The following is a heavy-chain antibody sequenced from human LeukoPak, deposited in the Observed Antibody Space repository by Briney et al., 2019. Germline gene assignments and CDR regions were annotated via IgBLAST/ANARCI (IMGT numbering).Heavy chain of an antibody. V-gene: IGHV2-5*01. CDR2: IYWNDDK. CDR3: AHVRITIFGVVMDFDY. Sequence: SGPTLVKPXQTLTLTCAFSGFSLSTSGVGVGWIRQPPGKALEWLALIYWNDDKRYSPSLKSRLTITKDTSKNQVVLTMTNMDPVDTATYYCAHVRITIFGVVMDFDYWGQGTLVTVSS. CDR1: GFSLSTSGVG. J-gene: IGHJ4*02. D-gene: IGHD3-3*01.